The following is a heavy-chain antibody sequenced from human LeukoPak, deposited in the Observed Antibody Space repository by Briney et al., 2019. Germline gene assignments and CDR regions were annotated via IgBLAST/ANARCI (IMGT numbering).Heavy chain of an antibody. J-gene: IGHJ4*02. CDR1: GGSINNYF. Sequence: PSETLSLTCTVSGGSINNYFFTWIRQPPGKGLEWIGYIYYSGSTNYSPSLKSRVTISLDTSKNQFSLKLSSVTAADTAVYYCARRFSANPGLYCGGECYLPDYWGQGTLVTVSS. CDR3: ARRFSANPGLYCGGECYLPDY. CDR2: IYYSGST. D-gene: IGHD2-21*01. V-gene: IGHV4-59*01.